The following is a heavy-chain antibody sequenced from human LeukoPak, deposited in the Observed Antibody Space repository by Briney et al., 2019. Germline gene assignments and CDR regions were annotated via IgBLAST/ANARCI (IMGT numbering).Heavy chain of an antibody. D-gene: IGHD3-22*01. Sequence: SVKVSCKASGGTFSSYAISWVRQAPGQGLEWMGGIIPIFGTANYAQKFQGRVTITADESTSTAYMELSSLRSEDTAVYYCARARYYYDSSGYLGWFDPWGQGTLVTVSS. J-gene: IGHJ5*02. V-gene: IGHV1-69*01. CDR1: GGTFSSYA. CDR3: ARARYYYDSSGYLGWFDP. CDR2: IIPIFGTA.